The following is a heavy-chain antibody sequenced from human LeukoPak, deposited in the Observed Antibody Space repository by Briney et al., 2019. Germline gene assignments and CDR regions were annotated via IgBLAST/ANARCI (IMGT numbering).Heavy chain of an antibody. CDR1: GFSFSNFA. CDR3: AKSGSGGYQYYYYHMEP. V-gene: IGHV3-23*01. Sequence: GGSLRLPCAASGFSFSNFAMNWVRLAPGKGLEWVSSISGSGGNTYYADSVNGRVTISRDNSMDTLYLHINGLRVEDTATYFCAKSGSGGYQYYYYHMEPWG. CDR2: ISGSGGNT. J-gene: IGHJ6*03. D-gene: IGHD1-26*01.